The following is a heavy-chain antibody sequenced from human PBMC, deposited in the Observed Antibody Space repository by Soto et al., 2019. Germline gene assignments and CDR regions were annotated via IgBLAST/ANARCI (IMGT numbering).Heavy chain of an antibody. CDR1: GYTFTGYY. V-gene: IGHV1-2*02. CDR2: INPNSGGT. Sequence: ASVKVSCKASGYTFTGYYMHWVRQAPGQGLEWMGWINPNSGGTNYAQKFQGRVTMTRDTSISTAYMELSRLRSDDTAVYYCARGRYNWNDEIDAFDIWGQGTMVTVSS. J-gene: IGHJ3*02. D-gene: IGHD1-20*01. CDR3: ARGRYNWNDEIDAFDI.